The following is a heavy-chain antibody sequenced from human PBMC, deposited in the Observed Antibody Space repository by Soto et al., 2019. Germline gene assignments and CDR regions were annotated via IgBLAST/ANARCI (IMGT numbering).Heavy chain of an antibody. CDR2: INPNSGGT. CDR1: GYTFAGYY. Sequence: XSVKVSCEASGYTFAGYYMHWVRQAPVQGLEWMGWINPNSGGTNYAQKFQGRVTMTRDTSISTAYMELSRLRSDDTAVYYCARGDVLRFLEWFKNYYYGMDVWGQGTTVTVSS. D-gene: IGHD3-3*01. V-gene: IGHV1-2*02. J-gene: IGHJ6*02. CDR3: ARGDVLRFLEWFKNYYYGMDV.